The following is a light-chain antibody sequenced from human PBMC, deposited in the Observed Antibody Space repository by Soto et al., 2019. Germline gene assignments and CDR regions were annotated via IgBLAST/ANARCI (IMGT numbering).Light chain of an antibody. V-gene: IGKV3-20*01. Sequence: TQSPSTLSASVGDRVTITCRASQYINTRLAWYQHRPVQAHRLLIYQTSIRAAGIPARFSASGSGTDFTLTISRLEPEDFAVYYCQQYGSSPGLTFGGGTKVDIK. J-gene: IGKJ4*01. CDR2: QTS. CDR1: QYINTR. CDR3: QQYGSSPGLT.